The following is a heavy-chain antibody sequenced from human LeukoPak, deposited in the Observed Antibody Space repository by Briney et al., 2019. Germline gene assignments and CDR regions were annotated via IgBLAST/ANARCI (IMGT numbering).Heavy chain of an antibody. Sequence: PGGSLRLSCAVSGFTFSSYAMSWVRQPPGKGLEWVSAISGSGGSTYYADSVKGRFTISRDNSKNTLYLQMNSLRAEDTAVYYCAKDRWGVVADNYFDYWGQGTLVTVSS. CDR1: GFTFSSYA. J-gene: IGHJ4*02. D-gene: IGHD3-22*01. CDR2: ISGSGGST. V-gene: IGHV3-23*01. CDR3: AKDRWGVVADNYFDY.